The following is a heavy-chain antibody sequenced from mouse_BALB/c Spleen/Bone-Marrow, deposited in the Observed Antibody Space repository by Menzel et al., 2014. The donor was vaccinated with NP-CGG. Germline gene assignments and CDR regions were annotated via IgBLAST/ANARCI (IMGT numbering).Heavy chain of an antibody. V-gene: IGHV1-26*01. J-gene: IGHJ2*01. CDR2: INPNTDGT. Sequence: LVESGTSVKMSCKASGYTFTDYYMMWVRQSHEKSLEWIGHINPNTDGTFYNQKFKGKATLTVDKSSSTAYMQLNSLTSEDSAVYYCARSRYFDKWGQGTTLTVSS. D-gene: IGHD3-3*01. CDR3: ARSRYFDK. CDR1: GYTFTDYY.